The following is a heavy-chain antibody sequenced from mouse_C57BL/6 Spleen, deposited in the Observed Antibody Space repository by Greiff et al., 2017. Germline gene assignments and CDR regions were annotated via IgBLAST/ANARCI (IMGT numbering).Heavy chain of an antibody. D-gene: IGHD2-1*01. Sequence: EVQLVESGGGLVKPGGSLKLSCAASGFTFSDYGMHWVRQAPEKGLEWVAYISSGSSTIYYADTVKGRFTISRDNAKHTLFLQMTSLESEDTAMYYCAKRCNYGYAMDYWGQGTSVTVSS. CDR2: ISSGSSTI. V-gene: IGHV5-17*01. CDR3: AKRCNYGYAMDY. CDR1: GFTFSDYG. J-gene: IGHJ4*01.